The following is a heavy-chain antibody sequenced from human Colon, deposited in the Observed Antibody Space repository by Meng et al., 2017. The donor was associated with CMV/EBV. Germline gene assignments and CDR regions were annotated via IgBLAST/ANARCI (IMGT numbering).Heavy chain of an antibody. Sequence: SCKASGYTFSSYVIIWVRQAPGEGLEWMGYISGSSGSPNYAQKFQDRISMTTDTSTSTAYMELRSLRSDDTAVYYCARGGGPNWFDPWGQGTLVTVSS. V-gene: IGHV1-18*01. J-gene: IGHJ5*02. CDR2: ISGSSGSP. CDR3: ARGGGPNWFDP. D-gene: IGHD3-16*01. CDR1: GYTFSSYV.